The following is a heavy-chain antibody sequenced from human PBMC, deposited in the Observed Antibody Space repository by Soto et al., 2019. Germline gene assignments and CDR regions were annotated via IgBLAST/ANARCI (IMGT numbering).Heavy chain of an antibody. V-gene: IGHV5-51*01. J-gene: IGHJ6*02. Sequence: ESLKISCKGSGYSFTSYWIGWVRQMPGKGLEWMGIIYPGDSDTRYSPSFQGQVTISADKSISTAYLQWSSLKASDTAMYYCARGCTNGVCPYGMDVWGQGTTVTVSS. CDR1: GYSFTSYW. CDR3: ARGCTNGVCPYGMDV. CDR2: IYPGDSDT. D-gene: IGHD2-8*01.